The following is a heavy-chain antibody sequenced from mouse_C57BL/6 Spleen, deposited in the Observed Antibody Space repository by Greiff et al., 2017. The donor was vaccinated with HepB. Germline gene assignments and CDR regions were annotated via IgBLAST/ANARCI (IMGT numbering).Heavy chain of an antibody. CDR1: GYTFTSYW. Sequence: QVQLQQPGAELVKPGASVKLSCKASGYTFTSYWMHWVKQRPGRGLEWIGRIDPNSGGTNYNEKFKSKATLTVDKPSSTAYMQLISLTSEDSAVYYCGAGITHYAMDYWGQGTSVTVSS. D-gene: IGHD2-4*01. CDR2: IDPNSGGT. J-gene: IGHJ4*01. V-gene: IGHV1-72*01. CDR3: GAGITHYAMDY.